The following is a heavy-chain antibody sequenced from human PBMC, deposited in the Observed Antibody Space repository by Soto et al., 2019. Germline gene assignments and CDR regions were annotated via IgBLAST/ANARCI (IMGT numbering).Heavy chain of an antibody. J-gene: IGHJ4*02. CDR1: GGTFSSYA. D-gene: IGHD5-18*01. V-gene: IGHV1-69*01. CDR2: IIPIFGTA. CDR3: AREGDTAMALTPVYFDY. Sequence: QVQLVQSGAEVKKPGSSVKVSCKASGGTFSSYAISWVRQAPGQGLEWMGGIIPIFGTANYAQKFQGRVTITADEYTSTAYMELSSLRSEDTAVYYCAREGDTAMALTPVYFDYWGQGTLVTVSS.